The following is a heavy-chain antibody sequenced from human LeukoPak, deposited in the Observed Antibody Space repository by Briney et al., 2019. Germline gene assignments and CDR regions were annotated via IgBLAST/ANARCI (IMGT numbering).Heavy chain of an antibody. J-gene: IGHJ5*02. CDR1: GGTFNNSA. D-gene: IGHD4-17*01. Sequence: SVKVSCKTSGGTFNNSAISWVRQAPGQGLEWLGGIMPLFGTAGYAQKFQGRVTITKDGSTRTVYLELTSLTSDDTAVYYCARDVHGDYGSGWFDPWGQGTLVSVSS. CDR2: IMPLFGTA. CDR3: ARDVHGDYGSGWFDP. V-gene: IGHV1-69*05.